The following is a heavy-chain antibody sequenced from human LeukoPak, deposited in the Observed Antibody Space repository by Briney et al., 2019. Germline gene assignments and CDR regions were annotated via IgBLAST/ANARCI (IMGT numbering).Heavy chain of an antibody. Sequence: PGGSLRLSCAASGFTFSSYWMSWVRQAPGKGLEWVSGITASGDSTYYGDSVKGRFTMSRDNSKNTVYLQMNSLRVDDTAVYFCARRDIVVVVSASDYWGQGTLVTVSS. J-gene: IGHJ4*02. CDR3: ARRDIVVVVSASDY. CDR2: ITASGDST. D-gene: IGHD2-15*01. CDR1: GFTFSSYW. V-gene: IGHV3-23*01.